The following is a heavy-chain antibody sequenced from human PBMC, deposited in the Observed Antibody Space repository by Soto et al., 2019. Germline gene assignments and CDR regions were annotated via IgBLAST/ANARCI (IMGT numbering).Heavy chain of an antibody. CDR2: INDEGNNA. J-gene: IGHJ4*02. CDR3: TRGPRVSSIGTGAY. CDR1: VFTFGMYY. D-gene: IGHD1-26*01. V-gene: IGHV3-74*01. Sequence: AGWSLRLSCVSSVFTFGMYYLHWVRQSPGKGPLWVARINDEGNNATYADSVKGRFTISRDNAKNTLYLQMDGLRVEDTGLYYCTRGPRVSSIGTGAYWGQGSLVTVS.